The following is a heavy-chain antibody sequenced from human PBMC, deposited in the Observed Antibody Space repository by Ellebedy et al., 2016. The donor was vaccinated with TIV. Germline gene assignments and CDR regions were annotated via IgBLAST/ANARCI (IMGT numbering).Heavy chain of an antibody. CDR2: IKSDGSGT. D-gene: IGHD4-11*01. Sequence: GGSLRLXCVASGFTFGRYWMHWVRQAPGNKLVWVSRIKSDGSGTTYADSVKGRFTTSRDNARNTLYLQMNSLRGEDTAVYFCARDRGDYSISGPWGQGTLSPSPQ. CDR3: ARDRGDYSISGP. CDR1: GFTFGRYW. J-gene: IGHJ5*02. V-gene: IGHV3-74*01.